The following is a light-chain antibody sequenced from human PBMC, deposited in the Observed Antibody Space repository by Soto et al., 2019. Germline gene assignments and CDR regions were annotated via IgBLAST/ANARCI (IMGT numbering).Light chain of an antibody. CDR3: QQSNNWPPLT. J-gene: IGKJ4*01. Sequence: EIVMTQSPATLSVSPGERATLSCRASQSVSSNLAWYPQNPGQAPRLLIYGASTRATGIPARFSGSGAGTEFTLTISSLQSEDFAVYYCQQSNNWPPLTFGGGTTVEIK. V-gene: IGKV3-15*01. CDR2: GAS. CDR1: QSVSSN.